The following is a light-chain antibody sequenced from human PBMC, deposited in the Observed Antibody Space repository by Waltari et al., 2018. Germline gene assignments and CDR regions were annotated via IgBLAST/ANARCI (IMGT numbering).Light chain of an antibody. Sequence: DIVMTQSPDSLALSLGDRATINCKSSQSLLYSGNNENYLAWYQQKPGQPPSLLISWASNRESGVPERFSGSGSETDFTLTITSLQAEDAAVYYCQQFFTTPRTFGQGTRVEIK. CDR2: WAS. V-gene: IGKV4-1*01. J-gene: IGKJ1*01. CDR1: QSLLYSGNNENY. CDR3: QQFFTTPRT.